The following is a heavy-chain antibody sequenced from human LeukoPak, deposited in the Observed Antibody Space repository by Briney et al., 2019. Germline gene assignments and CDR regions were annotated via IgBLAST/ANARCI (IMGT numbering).Heavy chain of an antibody. D-gene: IGHD3-10*01. CDR2: ISSSSSYI. J-gene: IGHJ4*02. Sequence: GRSLRLSCAASGFTFSSYSMNWVRQAPGKGLEWVSSISSSSSYIYYADSVKGRFTISRDNAKNSLYLQMNSLRAEDTAVYYCARDAPLYYYGSGSSLFDYWGQGTLVTVSS. CDR3: ARDAPLYYYGSGSSLFDY. V-gene: IGHV3-21*01. CDR1: GFTFSSYS.